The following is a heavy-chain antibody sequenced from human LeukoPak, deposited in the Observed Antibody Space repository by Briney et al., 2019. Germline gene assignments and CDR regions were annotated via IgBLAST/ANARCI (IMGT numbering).Heavy chain of an antibody. V-gene: IGHV1-69*13. D-gene: IGHD4-23*01. CDR2: IIPIFGTA. CDR1: GGTFSSYA. J-gene: IGHJ1*01. Sequence: ASVKVSCTASGGTFSSYAISWVRQAPGQGLEWMGGIIPIFGTANYAQKFQGRVTITADESTSTAYMELSSLRSEDTAVYYCARDYGGNSGPDAEYFQHWGQGTLVTVSS. CDR3: ARDYGGNSGPDAEYFQH.